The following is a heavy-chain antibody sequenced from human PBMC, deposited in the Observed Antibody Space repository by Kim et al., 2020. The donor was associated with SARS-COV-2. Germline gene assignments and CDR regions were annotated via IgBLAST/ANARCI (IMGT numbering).Heavy chain of an antibody. D-gene: IGHD3-10*01. V-gene: IGHV4-39*01. CDR1: GDSISDADHYWY. Sequence: SETLSLTCTVSGDSISDADHYWYWGWIRQPPGRGLEWIASISHRGNTYYSPSLKSRVTISIDTSKNQFSLNLRSVSAADTAVFYCARHGDNYGSIPYYF. CDR2: ISHRGNT. J-gene: IGHJ4*01. CDR3: ARHGDNYGSIPYYF.